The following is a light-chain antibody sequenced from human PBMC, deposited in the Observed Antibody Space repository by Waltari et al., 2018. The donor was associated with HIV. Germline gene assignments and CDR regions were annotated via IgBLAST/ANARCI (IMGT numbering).Light chain of an antibody. CDR2: VVS. CDR3: SSFITTTTHVV. CDR1: NSDIGGYNY. J-gene: IGLJ2*01. Sequence: QSALTQPASVSGSLGQSVTISCTGANSDIGGYNYVSWYQQHPGKAPKLIIHVVSNRPSGVSDRFSGSKSGNTASLTISGLQAEDESDYYCSSFITTTTHVVFGGGTRLTVL. V-gene: IGLV2-14*01.